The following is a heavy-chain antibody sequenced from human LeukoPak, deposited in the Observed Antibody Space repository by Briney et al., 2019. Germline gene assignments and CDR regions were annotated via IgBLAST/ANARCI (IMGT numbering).Heavy chain of an antibody. D-gene: IGHD2-15*01. CDR3: AREDCSGGSCSSFDY. CDR2: IYTSGST. V-gene: IGHV4-61*02. Sequence: SETLSLTCTVSGGSISSGNYYWTWIRQPAGKGLELIGRIYTSGSTSYNPSLKSRVTISVDTSRNQFSLKLSSVTAADTAVYYCAREDCSGGSCSSFDYWGQGTLVTVSS. CDR1: GGSISSGNYY. J-gene: IGHJ4*02.